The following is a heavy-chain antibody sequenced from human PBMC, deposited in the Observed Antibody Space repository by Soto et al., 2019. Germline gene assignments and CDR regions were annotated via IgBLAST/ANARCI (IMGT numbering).Heavy chain of an antibody. CDR2: IIPIFGTA. D-gene: IGHD6-19*01. V-gene: IGHV1-69*13. Sequence: SVKVSCKASGGTFSSYAISWVRQAPGQGLEWMGGIIPIFGTANYAQKFQGRVTITADESTSTAYMELSSLRSEDTAVYYCATEVNIAVALYGMDVWGQGTTVTVSS. J-gene: IGHJ6*02. CDR3: ATEVNIAVALYGMDV. CDR1: GGTFSSYA.